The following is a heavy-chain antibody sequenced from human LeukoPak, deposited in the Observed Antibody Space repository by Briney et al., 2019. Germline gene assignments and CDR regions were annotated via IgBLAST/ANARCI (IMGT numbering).Heavy chain of an antibody. V-gene: IGHV4-34*01. J-gene: IGHJ4*02. CDR2: INHSGST. Sequence: SETLSLTCAVYGGSFSGYYWSWIRQPPGKGLEWIGEINHSGSTNYSPSLKSRVTISVDTSKNQFSLKLSSVTAADTAVYYCARAYGSGSYKPWGQGTLVTVSS. D-gene: IGHD3-10*01. CDR1: GGSFSGYY. CDR3: ARAYGSGSYKP.